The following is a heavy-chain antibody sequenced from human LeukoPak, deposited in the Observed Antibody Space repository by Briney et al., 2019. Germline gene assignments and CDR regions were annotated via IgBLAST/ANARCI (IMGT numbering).Heavy chain of an antibody. J-gene: IGHJ3*02. D-gene: IGHD3-22*01. CDR2: IYTSGST. Sequence: SETLSLTCTVSGGSISSYYWSWIRQPAGKGLEWIGRIYTSGSTNYNPSLKSRVTISVDTSKNQFSLNLSSVTAADTAVYYCAREMYYYDSSGSDIWGQGTMVTVSS. V-gene: IGHV4-4*07. CDR3: AREMYYYDSSGSDI. CDR1: GGSISSYY.